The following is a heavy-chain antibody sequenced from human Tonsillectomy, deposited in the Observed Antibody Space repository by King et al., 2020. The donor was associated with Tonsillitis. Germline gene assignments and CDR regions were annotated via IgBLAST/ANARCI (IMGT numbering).Heavy chain of an antibody. V-gene: IGHV3-30*18. CDR3: AKDMDYDILTGYYPTFFDY. CDR1: GFTLSNYG. CDR2: ISDDGSNK. Sequence: VQLVESGGGVVQPGRSLRLSCAASGFTLSNYGMHWVRQAPGKGLEWVAVISDDGSNKYYADSVKGRFTISRDNSKNTLYLQMNSLRAEDTALYYCAKDMDYDILTGYYPTFFDYWGQGILVTVSS. J-gene: IGHJ4*02. D-gene: IGHD3-9*01.